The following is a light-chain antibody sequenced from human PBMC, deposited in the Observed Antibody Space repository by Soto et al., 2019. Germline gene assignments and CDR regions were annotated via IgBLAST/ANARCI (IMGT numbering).Light chain of an antibody. CDR2: DVS. J-gene: IGLJ2*01. CDR1: SSDVGGYNY. CDR3: GSYRSSSAPV. V-gene: IGLV2-14*03. Sequence: QSALTQPASVSGSPGQSITISCTGTSSDVGGYNYVSWYQQHPGKAPKLLIYDVSKRPSGVSNRFSGSKSGNTASLTISGLQAEDEADYYCGSYRSSSAPVFGGGTKVTVL.